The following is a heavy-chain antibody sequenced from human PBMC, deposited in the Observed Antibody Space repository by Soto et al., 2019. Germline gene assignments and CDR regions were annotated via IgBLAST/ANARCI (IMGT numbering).Heavy chain of an antibody. CDR3: ASDYYYGSGPWY. J-gene: IGHJ4*02. V-gene: IGHV1-18*01. CDR1: GYTFTSYG. Sequence: QVQLVQSGAEVKKPGASVKVSCKASGYTFTSYGISWVRQAPGQGLEWMGWSSAYNGNTNYAQKLHGRVTMTTDTSTSIAYRELRSLRSDDTAVYYYASDYYYGSGPWYWGKGPRVTVSS. CDR2: SSAYNGNT. D-gene: IGHD3-10*01.